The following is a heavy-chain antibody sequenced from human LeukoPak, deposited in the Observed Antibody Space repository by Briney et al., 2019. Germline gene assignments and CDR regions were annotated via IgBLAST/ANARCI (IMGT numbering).Heavy chain of an antibody. D-gene: IGHD6-19*01. CDR1: GDSISSSTYY. CDR3: ARDHSSGWYEQKFDY. V-gene: IGHV4-39*07. CDR2: MCYSGNT. J-gene: IGHJ4*02. Sequence: SETLSLTCTVSGDSISSSTYYWGWIRQPPGKGLEWIGSMCYSGNTYYNPSLMSRVTISVDTSKNHFSLKLSSVTAADTAVYYCARDHSSGWYEQKFDYWGQGTLVTVSS.